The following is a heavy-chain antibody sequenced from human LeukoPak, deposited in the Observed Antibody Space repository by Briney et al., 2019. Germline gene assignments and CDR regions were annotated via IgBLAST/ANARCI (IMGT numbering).Heavy chain of an antibody. Sequence: ASVRVSCKASGYTFTSYGISWVRQAPGQGLEWMGRINPNSGGTNYAQKFQGRVTMTRDTSISTAYMELSRLRSDDTAVYYCASIGYCSGGSCYRGRGPDDYWGQGTLVTVSS. CDR1: GYTFTSYG. D-gene: IGHD2-15*01. J-gene: IGHJ4*02. V-gene: IGHV1-2*06. CDR3: ASIGYCSGGSCYRGRGPDDY. CDR2: INPNSGGT.